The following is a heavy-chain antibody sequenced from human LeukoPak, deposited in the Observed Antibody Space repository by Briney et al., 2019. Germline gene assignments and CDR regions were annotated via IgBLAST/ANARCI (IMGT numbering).Heavy chain of an antibody. Sequence: GGSLRLSCAASGFTFSSYAMSWVRQAPGKGLEWVSSIRSSSSYIYYADSVKGRFTISRDNAKNSLYLQMNSLRDEDTAVYYCARDSRDPTPSYYYYYYGMDVWGQGTTVTVSS. J-gene: IGHJ6*02. V-gene: IGHV3-21*01. CDR3: ARDSRDPTPSYYYYYYGMDV. CDR2: IRSSSSYI. CDR1: GFTFSSYA.